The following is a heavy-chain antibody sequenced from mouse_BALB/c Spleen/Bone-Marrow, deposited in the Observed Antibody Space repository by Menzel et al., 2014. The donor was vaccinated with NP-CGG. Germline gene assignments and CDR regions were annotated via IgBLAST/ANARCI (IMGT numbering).Heavy chain of an antibody. V-gene: IGHV1-7*01. D-gene: IGHD1-1*01. CDR3: ARRAYGGSYGFAY. Sequence: VQLQQSGAELAKPGASVKMSCKASGYTFTSYWKHWVKQRPGQGLEWIGYINPSTGYTEYNQKFKDKATLTADKSSSTACMQLSSLTSEDSAVYYCARRAYGGSYGFAYWGQGTLVTVSA. CDR2: INPSTGYT. J-gene: IGHJ3*01. CDR1: GYTFTSYW.